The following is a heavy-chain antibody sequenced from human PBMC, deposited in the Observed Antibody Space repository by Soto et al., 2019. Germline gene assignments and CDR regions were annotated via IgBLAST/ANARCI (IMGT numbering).Heavy chain of an antibody. V-gene: IGHV3-53*01. Sequence: EVQLVESGGGLIQPGGSLRLSCAASGFTVSSNYMSWVRQAPGKGLEWVSVIYSSGNTYYADSVKGRFTISIDNSKNTLNLQMNSLRAEDTAVYYCAREVPAAIGRFDPWGQGTLVTVSS. D-gene: IGHD2-2*01. CDR3: AREVPAAIGRFDP. J-gene: IGHJ5*02. CDR1: GFTVSSNY. CDR2: IYSSGNT.